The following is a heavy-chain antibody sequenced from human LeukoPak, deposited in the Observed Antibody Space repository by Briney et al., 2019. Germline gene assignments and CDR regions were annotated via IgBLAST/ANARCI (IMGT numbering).Heavy chain of an antibody. CDR1: GFTFSSYA. CDR3: ASLYDVVVVAANPSDY. D-gene: IGHD2-15*01. Sequence: KPGGSLRLSCAASGFTFSSYAMHWVRQAPGKGLEWVAVISYDGSNKYYADSVKGRFTISRDNSKNTLYLQMNSLRAEDTAVYYCASLYDVVVVAANPSDYWGQGTLVTVSS. V-gene: IGHV3-30-3*01. CDR2: ISYDGSNK. J-gene: IGHJ4*02.